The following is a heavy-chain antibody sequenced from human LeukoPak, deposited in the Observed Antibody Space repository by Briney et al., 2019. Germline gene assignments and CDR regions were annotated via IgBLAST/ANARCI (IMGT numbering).Heavy chain of an antibody. CDR1: GFTFSKYS. CDR2: ISPSSTNT. CDR3: AREYHYYDGSGFYF. D-gene: IGHD3-22*01. V-gene: IGHV3-48*02. Sequence: GGSLRLSCVASGFTFSKYSMNWVRQAPGKGLEWVSYISPSSTNTYYAVSVKGRFTISRDNAKNSLFLQMNSLRDEDSAVYYCAREYHYYDGSGFYFWGQGTLVTVS. J-gene: IGHJ4*02.